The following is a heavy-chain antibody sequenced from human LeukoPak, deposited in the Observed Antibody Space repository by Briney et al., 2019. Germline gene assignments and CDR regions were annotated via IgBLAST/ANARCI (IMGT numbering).Heavy chain of an antibody. CDR2: ISGSGGST. V-gene: IGHV3-23*01. CDR1: GFTFSSYA. D-gene: IGHD2-8*01. CDR3: AKVALMGLYAYYMDV. J-gene: IGHJ6*03. Sequence: PGGSLRLSCAASGFTFSSYAMSWVRQAPGKGLEWVSAISGSGGSTYYADSVKGRFTISRDNSKNTLYLQMNGLRAEDTAVYYCAKVALMGLYAYYMDVWGKGTTVTVSS.